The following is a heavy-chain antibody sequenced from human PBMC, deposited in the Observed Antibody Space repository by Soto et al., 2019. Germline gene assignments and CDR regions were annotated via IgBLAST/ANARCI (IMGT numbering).Heavy chain of an antibody. Sequence: QVQLVQSGAEVKKPGSSVKVSCEASGGTFSRYTISWVRQAPGQGLEWMGRIVPLVDITNYAQKFQGRVTIIADKSASTVYMELRGLRSEDTAIYYCARDLDSGYDWIVGYWGQGTLVTVSS. CDR3: ARDLDSGYDWIVGY. CDR1: GGTFSRYT. J-gene: IGHJ4*02. V-gene: IGHV1-69*08. CDR2: IVPLVDIT. D-gene: IGHD5-12*01.